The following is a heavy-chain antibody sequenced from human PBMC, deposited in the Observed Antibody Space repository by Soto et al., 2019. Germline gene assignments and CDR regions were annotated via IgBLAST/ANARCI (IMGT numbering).Heavy chain of an antibody. Sequence: ASVKVSCKASGYTFTSYGLSWVRQAPGQGLEWMGWITAHNRHTIYAQRLQGRVNMTTDTSTSTAYMDLRSLRSDDTAVYYCARVYLGSGNYYGVYDYWGQGTQVTVSS. CDR2: ITAHNRHT. V-gene: IGHV1-18*04. CDR1: GYTFTSYG. D-gene: IGHD3-10*01. CDR3: ARVYLGSGNYYGVYDY. J-gene: IGHJ4*02.